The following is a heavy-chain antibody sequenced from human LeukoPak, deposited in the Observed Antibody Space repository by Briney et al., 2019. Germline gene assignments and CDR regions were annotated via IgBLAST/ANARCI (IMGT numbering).Heavy chain of an antibody. CDR1: GFTFSTYS. J-gene: IGHJ5*02. Sequence: GGSLRLSCAASGFTFSTYSMNWVRQAPGKGLEWVSSITSSSTYIYYADSVKGRFAISRDDAKNSLYLQMNSLRAEDTAVYYCARDSSIQSLDPWGQGTLVTVSS. CDR2: ITSSSTYI. V-gene: IGHV3-21*01. D-gene: IGHD2-2*01. CDR3: ARDSSIQSLDP.